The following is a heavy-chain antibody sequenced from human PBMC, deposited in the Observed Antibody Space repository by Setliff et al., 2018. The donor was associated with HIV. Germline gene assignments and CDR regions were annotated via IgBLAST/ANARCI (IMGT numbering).Heavy chain of an antibody. CDR2: IYYSGST. D-gene: IGHD3-10*01. CDR3: VTTDYFYGRNNFEY. V-gene: IGHV4-39*01. CDR1: GGSISSSSNY. Sequence: SETLSLTCTVSGGSISSSSNYWGWIRQPPGKGLEWIGNIYYSGSTYYNPSLKSRVTISVDMSKNQFSLKLTSVTAADTALYYCVTTDYFYGRNNFEYWGQGALVTVSS. J-gene: IGHJ4*02.